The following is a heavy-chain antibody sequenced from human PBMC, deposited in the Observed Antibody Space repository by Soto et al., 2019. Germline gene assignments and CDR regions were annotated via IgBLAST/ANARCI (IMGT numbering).Heavy chain of an antibody. CDR3: AKTPTYYYDSSGYYLEYNWFDP. D-gene: IGHD3-22*01. CDR2: ISGSGGST. CDR1: GFTFSSYA. J-gene: IGHJ5*02. Sequence: SLRLSCAASGFTFSSYAMSWVRQAPGKGLEWVSAISGSGGSTYYADSVKGRFTISRDNSKNTLYLQMNSLRAEDTAVYYCAKTPTYYYDSSGYYLEYNWFDPWGQGTLVTVSS. V-gene: IGHV3-23*01.